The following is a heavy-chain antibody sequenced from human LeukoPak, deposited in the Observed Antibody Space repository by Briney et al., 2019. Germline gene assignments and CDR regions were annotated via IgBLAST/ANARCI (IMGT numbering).Heavy chain of an antibody. CDR2: ISSSSSYI. CDR3: AREGFGDSSGYYSLDY. Sequence: PGGSLRLSCAASGFTFSSYAMSWVRQAPGKGLEWVSSISSSSSYIYYADSVKGRFTISRDNAKNSLYLQMNSLRAEDTAVYYCAREGFGDSSGYYSLDYWGQGTLVTVSS. V-gene: IGHV3-21*01. D-gene: IGHD3-22*01. J-gene: IGHJ4*02. CDR1: GFTFSSYA.